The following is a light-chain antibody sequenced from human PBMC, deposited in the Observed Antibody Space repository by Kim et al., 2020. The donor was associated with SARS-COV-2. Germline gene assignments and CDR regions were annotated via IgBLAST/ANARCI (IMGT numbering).Light chain of an antibody. CDR3: GTWDSSLSGLV. CDR1: SSNHRNNY. V-gene: IGLV1-51*01. Sequence: GKKVPLLLPRSSSNHRNNYGSRYQQLPGTGPQLLIYDNNKRPSGIPDRFPGSKSGTSATLGINGIPTGDEADYYCGTWDSSLSGLVFGGGTQLTVL. CDR2: DNN. J-gene: IGLJ3*02.